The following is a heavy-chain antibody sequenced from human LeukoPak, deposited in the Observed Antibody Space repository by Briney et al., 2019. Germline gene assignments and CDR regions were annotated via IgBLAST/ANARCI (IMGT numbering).Heavy chain of an antibody. CDR1: GFTFSNYG. D-gene: IGHD3-10*01. Sequence: GGSLRLSCAASGFTFSNYGMHWVRQAPGKGLEWVAIISYDGSNKNSADSVKGRFTISRDNSKNTLYLQMNSLRAEDTAVYYCARDLSPVVRASPMGYWGQGTLVTVSS. CDR3: ARDLSPVVRASPMGY. J-gene: IGHJ4*02. CDR2: ISYDGSNK. V-gene: IGHV3-30*03.